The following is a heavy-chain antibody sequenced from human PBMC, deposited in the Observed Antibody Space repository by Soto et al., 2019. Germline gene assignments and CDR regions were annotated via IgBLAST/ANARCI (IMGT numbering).Heavy chain of an antibody. Sequence: GASVKVSCKASGFTFTSYAITWVRQAPGQGLEWMGWISAYNGNTNYAQNLQGRVTMTTDTSTSTAYMELGSLTSDDTAVYYCARIHGPSGNYDLDYWGQGTLVTVSS. V-gene: IGHV1-18*01. D-gene: IGHD5-12*01. CDR2: ISAYNGNT. CDR1: GFTFTSYA. J-gene: IGHJ4*02. CDR3: ARIHGPSGNYDLDY.